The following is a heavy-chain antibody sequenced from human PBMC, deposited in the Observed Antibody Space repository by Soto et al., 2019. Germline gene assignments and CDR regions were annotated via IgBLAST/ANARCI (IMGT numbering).Heavy chain of an antibody. CDR2: ISSYNGNT. D-gene: IGHD2-15*01. CDR1: GYTFTNFG. Sequence: QVQLVQSGAEVKKPGASVKVSCKASGYTFTNFGISWVRQAPGQGLEWMGWISSYNGNTNYAQNFQGRVTMTTDTSTRTDCMELRSLRSADTAVYYCATGATPIESWGQGTLVTVSS. V-gene: IGHV1-18*01. CDR3: ATGATPIES. J-gene: IGHJ4*02.